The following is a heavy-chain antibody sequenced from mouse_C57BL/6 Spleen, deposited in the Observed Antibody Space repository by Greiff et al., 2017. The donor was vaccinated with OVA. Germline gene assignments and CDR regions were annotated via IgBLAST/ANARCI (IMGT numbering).Heavy chain of an antibody. CDR2: INPSNGGT. Sequence: VQLQQPGTELVKPGASVKLSCKASGYTFTSYWMHWVKQRPGQGLEWIGNINPSNGGTNYNEKFKSKATLTVDKSSSTAYMQLSSLTSEDSAVYYCARYDYGSSYENYFDYWGQGTTLTVSS. CDR3: ARYDYGSSYENYFDY. J-gene: IGHJ2*01. V-gene: IGHV1-53*01. D-gene: IGHD1-1*01. CDR1: GYTFTSYW.